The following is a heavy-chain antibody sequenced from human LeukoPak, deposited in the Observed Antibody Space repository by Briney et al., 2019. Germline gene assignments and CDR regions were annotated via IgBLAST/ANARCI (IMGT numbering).Heavy chain of an antibody. J-gene: IGHJ6*03. Sequence: SETLSLTCTVSGGSISSYYWSWIRQPAGKGLEWIGRIYTSGSTNYNPSLKSRVTMSVDTSKNQFSLKLSSVTAADTAVYYCASGRTYSSSSYYYYMDVWGKGTTVTVSS. CDR1: GGSISSYY. CDR3: ASGRTYSSSSYYYYMDV. D-gene: IGHD6-6*01. V-gene: IGHV4-4*07. CDR2: IYTSGST.